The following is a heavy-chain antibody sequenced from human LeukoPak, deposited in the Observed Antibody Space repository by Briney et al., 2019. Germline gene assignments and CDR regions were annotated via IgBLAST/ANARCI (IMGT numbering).Heavy chain of an antibody. CDR1: RFTFSNYA. CDR3: AKVPDYGNYPNFDY. V-gene: IGHV3-23*01. Sequence: GGSLRLSCVVSRFTFSNYAMSWVRQAPGKGLEWVSGISGSGGSTYYADSVKGRFTISRDNSKNTLYLQMNSLRAEGTAVYYCAKVPDYGNYPNFDYWGQGTLVTVSS. J-gene: IGHJ4*02. CDR2: ISGSGGST. D-gene: IGHD4-11*01.